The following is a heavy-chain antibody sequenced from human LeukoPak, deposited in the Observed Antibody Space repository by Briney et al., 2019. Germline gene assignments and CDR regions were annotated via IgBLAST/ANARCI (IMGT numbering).Heavy chain of an antibody. CDR1: GYTFTSYD. Sequence: ASVKVSCKASGYTFTSYDINWVRQATGQGLEWMGWMNPNSGNTGYAQKFQGRVTMTRNTSISTAYMELSSLRSEDTAVYYCARGQYDYVWGSYRYQFDYWGQGTLVTVSS. D-gene: IGHD3-16*02. V-gene: IGHV1-8*01. CDR2: MNPNSGNT. J-gene: IGHJ4*02. CDR3: ARGQYDYVWGSYRYQFDY.